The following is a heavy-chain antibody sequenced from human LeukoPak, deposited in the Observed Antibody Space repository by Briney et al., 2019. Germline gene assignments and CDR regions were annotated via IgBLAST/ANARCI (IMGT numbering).Heavy chain of an antibody. J-gene: IGHJ4*02. CDR1: GFIFSTYG. D-gene: IGHD3-22*01. Sequence: GGSLRLSCAASGFIFSTYGMHWVRQAPGKGLEWVAVISYDGSTKYYVDSVKGRFTISRDNSKNTLYLQMNSLRAEDTAVYYCASPYYYDSSGLSGYWGQGTLVTVSS. CDR3: ASPYYYDSSGLSGY. V-gene: IGHV3-30*03. CDR2: ISYDGSTK.